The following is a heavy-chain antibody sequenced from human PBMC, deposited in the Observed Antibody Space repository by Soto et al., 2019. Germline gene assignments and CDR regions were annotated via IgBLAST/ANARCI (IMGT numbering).Heavy chain of an antibody. V-gene: IGHV4-30-2*01. J-gene: IGHJ4*02. CDR3: ARVHDY. CDR2: IYHSGST. CDR1: GGSISSGGYS. Sequence: SETLSLTCAVSGGSISSGGYSWSWIRQPPGKGLEWIGYIYHSGSTYYNPSLKSRVTISVDRSKNQFSLKLSSVTAADTAVYYGARVHDYWGQGTLLTVSS.